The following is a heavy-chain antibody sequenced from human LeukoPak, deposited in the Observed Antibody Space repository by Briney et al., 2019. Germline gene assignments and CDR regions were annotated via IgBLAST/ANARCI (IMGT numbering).Heavy chain of an antibody. Sequence: PGGSLRLSCTLSGFTVSSNSMNWVREAPGKELEWVSFIYSDNTHYSDSVKGRFTISRDNSKNTLYLQMNSLRAEDTAVYYCARRAGAYSHPYDYWGQGTLVTVSS. CDR1: GFTVSSNS. CDR3: ARRAGAYSHPYDY. CDR2: IYSDNT. J-gene: IGHJ4*02. D-gene: IGHD4/OR15-4a*01. V-gene: IGHV3-53*01.